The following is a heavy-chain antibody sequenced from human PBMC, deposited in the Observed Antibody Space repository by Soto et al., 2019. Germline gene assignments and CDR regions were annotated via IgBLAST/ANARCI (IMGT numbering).Heavy chain of an antibody. D-gene: IGHD1-7*01. J-gene: IGHJ6*02. Sequence: ASVKDSCKGSGYRFSGYYIHWVRQAPGQGLEWMGGINPINGGTNYAQKFQGWVTMTSDTSISTAYMELSRLRSDDTAVYYCARDLSDLNWNYAGYNYGMDVWGQGTTVTVSS. CDR2: INPINGGT. CDR3: ARDLSDLNWNYAGYNYGMDV. V-gene: IGHV1-2*04. CDR1: GYRFSGYY.